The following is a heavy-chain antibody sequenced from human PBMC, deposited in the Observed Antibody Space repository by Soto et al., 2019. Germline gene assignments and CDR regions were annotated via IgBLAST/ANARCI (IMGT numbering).Heavy chain of an antibody. CDR3: ARASSSSSRKNWFDP. CDR1: GGSISGGDYY. Sequence: SETRSLTWTVSGGSISGGDYYWIWIRQPPGKGLEWIGYIYYSGSTYYNPSLKSRVTISVDTSKNQFSLKLSSVTAADTAVYYCARASSSSSRKNWFDPWGQGTLVTVSS. J-gene: IGHJ5*02. V-gene: IGHV4-30-4*01. CDR2: IYYSGST. D-gene: IGHD2-2*01.